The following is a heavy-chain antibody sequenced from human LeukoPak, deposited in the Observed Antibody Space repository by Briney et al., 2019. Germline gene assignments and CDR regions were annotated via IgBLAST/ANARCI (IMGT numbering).Heavy chain of an antibody. J-gene: IGHJ4*02. D-gene: IGHD3-22*01. CDR1: GGSFSGYY. CDR2: INHSGST. CDR3: ARGGSGYYYDSSGYYYY. V-gene: IGHV4-34*01. Sequence: SETLSLTCAVYGGSFSGYYWSWIRQPPGKGLEWIGEINHSGSTNYNPSLKSRVTISVDTSKNQFSLKLSSVTAADTAVYYCARGGSGYYYDSSGYYYYWGQGTLVTVSS.